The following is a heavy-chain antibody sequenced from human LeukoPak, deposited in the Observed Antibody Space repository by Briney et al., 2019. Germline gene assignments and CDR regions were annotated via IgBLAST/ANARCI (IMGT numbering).Heavy chain of an antibody. CDR2: IYNSGST. Sequence: SETLSLTCTVSGGSISSYYWSWIRQPAGKGLEWIGRIYNSGSTNYNPSLKSRVTISVETSKNQFSLKLSSVTAADTAVYYCARVTGYMIEDYFDYWGQGTLVTVSS. CDR3: ARVTGYMIEDYFDY. D-gene: IGHD3-22*01. V-gene: IGHV4-4*07. J-gene: IGHJ4*02. CDR1: GGSISSYY.